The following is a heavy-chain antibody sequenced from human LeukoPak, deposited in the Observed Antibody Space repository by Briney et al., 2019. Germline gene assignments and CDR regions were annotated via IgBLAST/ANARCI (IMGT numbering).Heavy chain of an antibody. CDR1: GFTFRSYE. CDR3: ARDLCYDFWSGCLPFDY. Sequence: QTGGSLRLSCAASGFTFRSYEMNWVRQAPGKGLEWVSYISSSGSTIYYADSVKGRFTISRDNAKNSLYLQMNSLRAEDTAVYYCARDLCYDFWSGCLPFDYWGQGTLVTVSS. D-gene: IGHD3-3*01. J-gene: IGHJ4*02. CDR2: ISSSGSTI. V-gene: IGHV3-48*03.